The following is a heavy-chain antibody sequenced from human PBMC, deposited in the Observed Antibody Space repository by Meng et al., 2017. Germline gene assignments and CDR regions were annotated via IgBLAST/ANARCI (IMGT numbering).Heavy chain of an antibody. D-gene: IGHD3-10*01. CDR1: GYTFTSYG. CDR2: ISAYNGNT. V-gene: IGHV1-18*01. Sequence: ASVKVSCKASGYTFTSYGISWVRQAPGQGLEWMGWISAYNGNTNYAQKLQGRVTMTTDTSTSTAYMELRSLRSDDTAVYYCASAPQATYYYGSGTPDYYYYGMDVWGQGTTVTVSS. J-gene: IGHJ6*02. CDR3: ASAPQATYYYGSGTPDYYYYGMDV.